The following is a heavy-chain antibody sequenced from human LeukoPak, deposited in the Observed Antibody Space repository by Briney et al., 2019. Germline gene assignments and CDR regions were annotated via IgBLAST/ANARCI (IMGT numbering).Heavy chain of an antibody. CDR3: ARGLRWSEDNWFDP. CDR2: INPNNGGT. V-gene: IGHV1-2*06. J-gene: IGHJ5*02. Sequence: ASMKVSCKASRYTFTDYYLHWVRQAPGQGLEWMGRINPNNGGTNSAQKFQGRVTMTRDTSISTAYMELSRLRSDDTAVYYCARGLRWSEDNWFDPWGQGTLVTVSS. D-gene: IGHD2-8*01. CDR1: RYTFTDYY.